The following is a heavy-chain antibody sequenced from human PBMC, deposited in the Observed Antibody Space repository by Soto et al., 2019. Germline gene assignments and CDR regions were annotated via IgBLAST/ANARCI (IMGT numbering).Heavy chain of an antibody. CDR1: GGTFSSYT. J-gene: IGHJ4*02. D-gene: IGHD5-18*01. CDR3: ARQRGYSYGLYYFDY. V-gene: IGHV1-69*02. Sequence: QVQLVQSGAEVKKPGSSVKVSCKASGGTFSSYTISWVRQAPGQGLEWMGRIIPILGIANYAQKFQGRVTITADKSTSTAYMELSSLRSEDTAVYYCARQRGYSYGLYYFDYWGQGTLVTVSS. CDR2: IIPILGIA.